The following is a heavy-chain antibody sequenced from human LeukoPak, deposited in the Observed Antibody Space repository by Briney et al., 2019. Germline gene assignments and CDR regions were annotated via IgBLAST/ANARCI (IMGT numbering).Heavy chain of an antibody. CDR3: TTTRYYYDSSGRSDY. Sequence: GGSLRLSCAASGFTFSNAWMSWVRLAPGKGLEWVGRIKSKTDGGTTDYAAPVKGRFTISRDDSKNTLYLQMNSLKTEDTAVYYCTTTRYYYDSSGRSDYWGQGTLVTVSS. J-gene: IGHJ4*02. D-gene: IGHD3-22*01. CDR2: IKSKTDGGTT. V-gene: IGHV3-15*01. CDR1: GFTFSNAW.